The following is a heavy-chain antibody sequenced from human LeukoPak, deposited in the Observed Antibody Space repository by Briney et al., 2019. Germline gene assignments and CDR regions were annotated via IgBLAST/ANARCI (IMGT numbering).Heavy chain of an antibody. J-gene: IGHJ4*02. CDR2: IYSGDNT. D-gene: IGHD1-26*01. CDR1: GFTVSNNY. Sequence: PSGGSLRLSCAASGFTVSNNYVTWVRQAPGKGLEWVSVIYSGDNTHYADSVKGRFTISRDNSKNTLYLQMNSLRAEDTAVYYCARGSGSFALDYWGQGTLVTVSS. V-gene: IGHV3-53*01. CDR3: ARGSGSFALDY.